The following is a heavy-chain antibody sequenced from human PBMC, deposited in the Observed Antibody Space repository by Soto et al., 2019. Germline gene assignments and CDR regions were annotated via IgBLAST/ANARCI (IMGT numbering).Heavy chain of an antibody. D-gene: IGHD1-1*01. CDR3: AKDPRTGNWFDP. V-gene: IGHV3-30*18. CDR2: ISYDGSNK. J-gene: IGHJ5*02. CDR1: GFTFSSYG. Sequence: GESLKISCAASGFTFSSYGMHWVRQAPGKGLEWVAVISYDGSNKYYADSVKGRFTISRDNSKNTLYLQMNSLRAEDTAVYYCAKDPRTGNWFDPWGQGTLVTVSS.